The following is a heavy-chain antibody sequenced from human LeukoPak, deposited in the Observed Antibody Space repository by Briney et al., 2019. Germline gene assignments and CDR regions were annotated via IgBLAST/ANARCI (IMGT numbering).Heavy chain of an antibody. V-gene: IGHV4-4*09. CDR2: IHTGGGT. CDR1: GDSISSYY. CDR3: ARLTRLSTSPDRYYLDY. D-gene: IGHD6-6*01. J-gene: IGHJ4*02. Sequence: SETLSLTCTVSGDSISSYYGSWIRQPPGKGLEWIGYIHTGGGTSYIPSLKGRVTISIDTSKNQFSLKLSSVTAADSAVYYCARLTRLSTSPDRYYLDYWGQGTLVTVSS.